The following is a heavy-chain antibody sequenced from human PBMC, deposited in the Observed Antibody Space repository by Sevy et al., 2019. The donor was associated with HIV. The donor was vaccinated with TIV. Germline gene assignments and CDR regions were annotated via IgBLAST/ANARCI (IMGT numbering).Heavy chain of an antibody. D-gene: IGHD1-26*01. CDR1: GFTVSSNY. V-gene: IGHV3-53*01. CDR2: IYGDGDDGT. CDR3: ASLGWDLHSDY. Sequence: GGSLRLSCAASGFTVSSNYISWVRQAPGKGLEWVSMIYGDGDDGTYSIESVKGRFTISTYNSKNTVSLQMNNLRAEDTAVYYCASLGWDLHSDYWGQGTLVTGSS. J-gene: IGHJ4*02.